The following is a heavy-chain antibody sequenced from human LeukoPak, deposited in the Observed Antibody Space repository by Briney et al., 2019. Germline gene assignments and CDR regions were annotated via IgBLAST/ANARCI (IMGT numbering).Heavy chain of an antibody. CDR2: TFYTGRT. J-gene: IGHJ3*01. Sequence: SETLSLTCTVSGDSIISNIYWWDWVRLPPGKGLEWIGATFYTGRTFYSPSLKSRVTISVDTSKNQFSLDLSSATAADTAVYYCTRRRHNFDFYDVWGQGTRVTVSS. D-gene: IGHD3/OR15-3a*01. V-gene: IGHV4-39*01. CDR3: TRRRHNFDFYDV. CDR1: GDSIISNIYW.